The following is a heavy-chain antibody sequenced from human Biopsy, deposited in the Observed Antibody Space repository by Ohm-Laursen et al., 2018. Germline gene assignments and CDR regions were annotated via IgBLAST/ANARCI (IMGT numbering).Heavy chain of an antibody. CDR1: GASVKTSGYF. Sequence: SQTLSLTCRVSGASVKTSGYFWAWIRQRSGKGLEWIGYISYNERTHYNPSLMSRLAISFDTSNNRISLQLRSVSVADTAVYYCVREPKTGTAEAWYFDLWGRGSPVTVPS. D-gene: IGHD3-9*01. V-gene: IGHV4-31*03. CDR3: VREPKTGTAEAWYFDL. J-gene: IGHJ2*01. CDR2: ISYNERT.